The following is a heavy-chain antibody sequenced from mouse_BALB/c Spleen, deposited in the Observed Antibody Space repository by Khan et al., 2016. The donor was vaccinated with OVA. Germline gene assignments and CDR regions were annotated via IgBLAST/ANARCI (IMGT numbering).Heavy chain of an antibody. V-gene: IGHV3-1*02. CDR3: ARTARIKY. CDR2: IRYSGST. Sequence: VQLQESGPGLVKPSQSLSLTCTVTGYSITSGYGWNWIRQFPGNKLEWMGYIRYSGSTNYNPSLKSRISITRDTSKNQFFLQLNSVTTVDTATYYCARTARIKYWGQGTTLTVSS. D-gene: IGHD1-2*01. J-gene: IGHJ2*01. CDR1: GYSITSGYG.